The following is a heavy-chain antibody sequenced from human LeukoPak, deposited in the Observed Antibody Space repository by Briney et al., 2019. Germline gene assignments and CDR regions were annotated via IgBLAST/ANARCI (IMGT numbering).Heavy chain of an antibody. V-gene: IGHV4-39*07. J-gene: IGHJ4*02. Sequence: KPSETLSLTCTVSGGSISSRPYCWGWIRQPPGKGLEWLGSFFYSGSTNYKPSLKSRVTISVDTSKNQFSLKLSSVTAADTAMYYCARVKRKYQVLKPLHETPSHYFDYWGQGTLVTVSS. D-gene: IGHD2-2*01. CDR2: FFYSGST. CDR1: GGSISSRPYC. CDR3: ARVKRKYQVLKPLHETPSHYFDY.